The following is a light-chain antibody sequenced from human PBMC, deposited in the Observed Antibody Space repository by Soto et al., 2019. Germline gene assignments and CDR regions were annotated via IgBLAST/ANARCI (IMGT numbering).Light chain of an antibody. Sequence: EHVLTQSPGLQSLSPGQGDTLSCRASQSLSNVFFAWYQQKPGQAPRLLIYGTSIRATGIPDRFSGSGSETDFTLTVNRLEPEDFAVYYCQQYESSPITFGQGTRLEI. CDR1: QSLSNVF. V-gene: IGKV3-20*01. CDR3: QQYESSPIT. J-gene: IGKJ5*01. CDR2: GTS.